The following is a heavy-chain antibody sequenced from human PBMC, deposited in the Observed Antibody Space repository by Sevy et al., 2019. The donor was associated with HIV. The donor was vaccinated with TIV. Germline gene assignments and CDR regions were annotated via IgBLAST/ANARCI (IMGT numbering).Heavy chain of an antibody. Sequence: SETLSLTCTSSGGSISGYYWSWIRQPPGKGLEWIGYIHYSGSTNYNTSLKSRVTLSVDTSKNQLSLRLSSVTAADTAVDYCTRGTETAYYCDYWGQGTLVTVSS. CDR3: TRGTETAYYCDY. CDR1: GGSISGYY. V-gene: IGHV4-59*01. CDR2: IHYSGST. D-gene: IGHD4-17*01. J-gene: IGHJ4*02.